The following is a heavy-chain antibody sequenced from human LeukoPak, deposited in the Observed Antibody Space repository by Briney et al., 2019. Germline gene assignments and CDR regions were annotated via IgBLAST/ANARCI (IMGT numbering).Heavy chain of an antibody. CDR3: ARAGYSYGTGYYFDY. CDR2: VYYSGSY. CDR1: GGSFSGYY. Sequence: SETLSLTCAVYGGSFSGYYWTWIRQPPGKGLEWIGYVYYSGSYYYNPSLKSRVTISVDTSKKQISLKVTSVTAADTAVYYCARAGYSYGTGYYFDYWGQGTLVTVSS. J-gene: IGHJ4*02. D-gene: IGHD5-18*01. V-gene: IGHV4-59*01.